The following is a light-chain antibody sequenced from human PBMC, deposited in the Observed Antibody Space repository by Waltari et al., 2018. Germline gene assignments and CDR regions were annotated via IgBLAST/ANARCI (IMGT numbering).Light chain of an antibody. CDR1: SSNIGSNT. Sequence: QSVLTQPPSASGTPGQRVTISCSGSSSNIGSNTVNLYQQLPGTAPKLLVYSNNHRPSGVPDRFAGSKSGTSASLAISGLQSEDEADYYCSAWDDSLNGHVVFGGGTKLTVL. CDR3: SAWDDSLNGHVV. V-gene: IGLV1-44*01. J-gene: IGLJ2*01. CDR2: SNN.